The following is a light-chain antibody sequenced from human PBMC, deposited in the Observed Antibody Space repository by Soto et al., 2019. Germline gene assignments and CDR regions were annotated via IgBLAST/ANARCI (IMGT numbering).Light chain of an antibody. CDR1: QSVGSRW. CDR2: GGS. CDR3: QQYYSPRT. Sequence: EIVLTQSPGTVSLSPGERATLSCRASQSVGSRWLAWYQQKPGQAPRVLIYGGSNRATGIPDRFSGSGSGTDFTLTISRLEPEDFAVYYCQQYYSPRTFGQGPKVELK. V-gene: IGKV3-20*01. J-gene: IGKJ1*01.